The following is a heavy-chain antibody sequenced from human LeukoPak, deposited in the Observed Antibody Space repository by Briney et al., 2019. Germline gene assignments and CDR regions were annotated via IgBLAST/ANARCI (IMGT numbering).Heavy chain of an antibody. D-gene: IGHD5-18*01. CDR1: GGSISSSSYY. CDR2: ICYSGST. CDR3: AKGKAGYSYGSYFDY. V-gene: IGHV4-39*01. Sequence: PSETLSLTCTVPGGSISSSSYYWGWIRQPPGKGLEWIGSICYSGSTYYNPSLKSRVTISVGTSKNQFSLKLSSVTAADTAVYYCAKGKAGYSYGSYFDYWGQGTLVTVSS. J-gene: IGHJ4*02.